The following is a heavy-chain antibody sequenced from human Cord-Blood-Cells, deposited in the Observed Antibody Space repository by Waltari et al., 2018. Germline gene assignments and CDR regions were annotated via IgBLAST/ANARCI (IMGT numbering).Heavy chain of an antibody. V-gene: IGHV4-39*01. CDR2: IYYSGGS. J-gene: IGHJ3*02. D-gene: IGHD6-19*01. CDR3: ARDRAVAASDYTIDDFDI. CDR1: GGSISSSSYY. Sequence: QLQLQESGPGLVKPSETLSLTCTVSGGSISSSSYYWGWFRQPPGKGLKWIGSIYYSGGSKYNTSLKSRVTISVDTSKNKFSLKLSSVTAVDTAVYYCARDRAVAASDYTIDDFDIWRQGTMVTVSS.